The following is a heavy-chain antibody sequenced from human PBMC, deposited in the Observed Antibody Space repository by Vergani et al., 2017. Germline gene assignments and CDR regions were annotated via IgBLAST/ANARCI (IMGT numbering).Heavy chain of an antibody. D-gene: IGHD3-22*01. V-gene: IGHV3-23*01. CDR3: AKGGSGYSYFDY. CDR1: GFTFSSYA. J-gene: IGHJ4*02. Sequence: EMQLLESGGGLVQPGGSLRLSCAASGFTFSSYAMSWVRQAPGKGLEWVSAISGSGGSTYYADSVKGRFTISRDNSKNTLYLQMNSRRAEDTAVYYCAKGGSGYSYFDYWGQGTLVTVSS. CDR2: ISGSGGST.